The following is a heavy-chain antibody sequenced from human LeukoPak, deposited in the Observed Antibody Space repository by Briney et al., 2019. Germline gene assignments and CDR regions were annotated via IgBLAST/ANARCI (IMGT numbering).Heavy chain of an antibody. CDR1: GFTFSSYG. CDR2: IKQDGSEI. J-gene: IGHJ4*02. CDR3: ARDKRVGATILDY. V-gene: IGHV3-7*01. D-gene: IGHD1-26*01. Sequence: GGSLRLSCAASGFTFSSYGMHWVRQAPGKGLEWVANIKQDGSEIYYVDSVKGRFTISRDNAKSSLSLQMNSLTAEDTAVYYCARDKRVGATILDYWGQGTLVTVSS.